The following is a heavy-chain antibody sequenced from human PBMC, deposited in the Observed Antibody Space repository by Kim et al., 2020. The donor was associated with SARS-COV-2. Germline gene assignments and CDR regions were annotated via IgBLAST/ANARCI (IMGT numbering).Heavy chain of an antibody. CDR2: IWYDGSNK. CDR3: ARDPPRLLLAYDSSGYSLDYGMDV. J-gene: IGHJ6*01. CDR1: GFTFSSYG. Sequence: GGSLRLSCAASGFTFSSYGMHWVRQAPGKGLEWVAVIWYDGSNKYYADSVKGRFTISRDNSKNTLYLQMNSLRAEDTAVYYCARDPPRLLLAYDSSGYSLDYGMDVWGQGTPGTVSS. D-gene: IGHD3-22*01. V-gene: IGHV3-33*01.